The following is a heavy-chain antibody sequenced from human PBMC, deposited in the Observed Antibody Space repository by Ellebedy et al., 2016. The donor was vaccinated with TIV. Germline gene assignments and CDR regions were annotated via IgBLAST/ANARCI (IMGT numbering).Heavy chain of an antibody. J-gene: IGHJ3*02. CDR3: ARAKTVRGEAFDI. CDR1: GGTFSSYA. Sequence: ASVKVSCXASGGTFSSYAISWVRQAPGQGLEWMGWISAYNGNTNYAQKLQGRVTMTTDTSTSTAYMELRSLRSDDTAVYYCARAKTVRGEAFDIWGQGTMVTVSS. CDR2: ISAYNGNT. V-gene: IGHV1-18*01. D-gene: IGHD3-10*01.